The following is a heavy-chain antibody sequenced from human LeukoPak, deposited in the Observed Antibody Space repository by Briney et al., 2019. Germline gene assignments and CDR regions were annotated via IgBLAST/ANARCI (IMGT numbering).Heavy chain of an antibody. J-gene: IGHJ4*02. Sequence: GGSLRLSCAVSGFTFSSYGMSWLRQAPEKGLEWVSAITGDGGGRYYADAVHGRFTVSRDNTKDTLFLQMNGLRGEDTAVYYCAKESSGSSPEYWGQGTQVTVSS. CDR1: GFTFSSYG. D-gene: IGHD1-26*01. CDR2: ITGDGGGR. V-gene: IGHV3-23*01. CDR3: AKESSGSSPEY.